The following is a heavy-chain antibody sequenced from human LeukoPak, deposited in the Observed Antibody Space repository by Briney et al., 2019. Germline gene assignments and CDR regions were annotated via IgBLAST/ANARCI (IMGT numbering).Heavy chain of an antibody. J-gene: IGHJ4*02. Sequence: SETLSLTCTVSGGSISSSSYYWGWIRQPPGKGLEWIGSIYYSGSTYYNPSLKSRVTISVDTSKNQFSPKLSSVTAADTAVYYCARHVIAAAGTFDYWGQGTLVTVSS. CDR1: GGSISSSSYY. V-gene: IGHV4-39*01. D-gene: IGHD6-13*01. CDR2: IYYSGST. CDR3: ARHVIAAAGTFDY.